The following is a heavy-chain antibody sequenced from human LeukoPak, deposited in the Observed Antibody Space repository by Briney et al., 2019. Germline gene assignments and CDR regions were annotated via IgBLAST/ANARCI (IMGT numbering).Heavy chain of an antibody. CDR1: GFTFRSYA. V-gene: IGHV3-23*01. CDR3: AKAMTSSTYYFDS. D-gene: IGHD3-9*01. J-gene: IGHJ4*02. CDR2: ISLNDGST. Sequence: PGGSLRLSCTASGFTFRSYAMNWVRQAPGKGLEWVSVISLNDGSTHYADSVRGRFTISRDNSKNTLFLQMNGLRAEDTAIYYCAKAMTSSTYYFDSWGQGTLVTVSS.